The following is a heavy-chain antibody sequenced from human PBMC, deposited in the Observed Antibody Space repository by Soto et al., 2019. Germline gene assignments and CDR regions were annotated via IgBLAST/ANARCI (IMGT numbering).Heavy chain of an antibody. D-gene: IGHD4-17*01. CDR1: GGTFSSYT. CDR2: IIPILGIA. Sequence: QVQLVQSGAEVKKPGSSVKVSCKASGGTFSSYTISWVRQAPGQGLEWMGRIIPILGIANYAQKFQGRVTITADKSPSPAYMELGSLGSEDTAVYYCARDRGGGYTTVPPPNMDYWGQGTLVTVSS. CDR3: ARDRGGGYTTVPPPNMDY. V-gene: IGHV1-69*08. J-gene: IGHJ4*02.